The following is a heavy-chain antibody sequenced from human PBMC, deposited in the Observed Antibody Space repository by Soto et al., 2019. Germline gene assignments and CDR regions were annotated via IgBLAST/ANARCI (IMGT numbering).Heavy chain of an antibody. CDR2: MSYGGSHK. J-gene: IGHJ4*02. CDR3: ANALSSAPFH. D-gene: IGHD6-25*01. Sequence: PGGSLRLSCAASGFTFTTYGMHWVRQAPGKGLEWVAFMSYGGSHKYYADSVKGRFTISRDNSNNTLYLQMNSLRIEDTAQYFCANALSSAPFHWGQGTLVTVSS. CDR1: GFTFTTYG. V-gene: IGHV3-30*02.